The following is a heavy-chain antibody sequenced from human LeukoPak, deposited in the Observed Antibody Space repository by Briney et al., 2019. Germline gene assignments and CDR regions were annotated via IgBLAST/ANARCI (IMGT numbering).Heavy chain of an antibody. Sequence: PGRSLRLSCAASGFTFSSYGLHWVRQAPGKGLEWVAVIWYDGSNKYYADSVKGRFTISRDNSKNTLYLQMNSLRAEDTAIYYCAKDLSPLYYYYGMDVWGQGTTVTVSS. CDR2: IWYDGSNK. CDR1: GFTFSSYG. J-gene: IGHJ6*02. CDR3: AKDLSPLYYYYGMDV. D-gene: IGHD2/OR15-2a*01. V-gene: IGHV3-33*06.